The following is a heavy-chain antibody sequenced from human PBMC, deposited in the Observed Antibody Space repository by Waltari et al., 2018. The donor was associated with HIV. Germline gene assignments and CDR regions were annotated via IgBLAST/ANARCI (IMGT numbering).Heavy chain of an antibody. D-gene: IGHD6-13*01. CDR1: GYTFSTYG. Sequence: QVQLVQSGSELKNPGASVKVSCKASGYTFSTYGVNWVRQAPGQGLEWMGWINTKNGNPTYGQGFTGRFVFSLDTSVSTTYLQINSLKAEDTAVYYCARTGIAGAGVYFQYWGQGTLVTVSS. V-gene: IGHV7-4-1*02. CDR2: INTKNGNP. J-gene: IGHJ1*01. CDR3: ARTGIAGAGVYFQY.